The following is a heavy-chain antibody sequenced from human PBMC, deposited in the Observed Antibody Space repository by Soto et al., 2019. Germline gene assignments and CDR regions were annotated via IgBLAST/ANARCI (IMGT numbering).Heavy chain of an antibody. CDR2: ISAYNGNT. D-gene: IGHD2-15*01. J-gene: IGHJ5*02. Sequence: ASVKVSCKASGYTFTSYGISWVRQAPGQGLEWMGWISAYNGNTNYAQKLQGRVTMTTDTSTSTACMELRSLRSDDTAVYYCARVGGTYHWFDPWGQGTLVTVSS. CDR3: ARVGGTYHWFDP. V-gene: IGHV1-18*01. CDR1: GYTFTSYG.